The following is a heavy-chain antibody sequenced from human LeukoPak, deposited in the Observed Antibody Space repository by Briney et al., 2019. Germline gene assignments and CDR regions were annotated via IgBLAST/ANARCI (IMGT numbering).Heavy chain of an antibody. Sequence: KPSETLSLTCTVSGGSIRSSSYYWGWIRQPPGKGLEWIGSIYYSGSTYHNPSLKSRVTISVDTSKNQFSLKLSSATAADTGVYYCARQVLGPWIQLWTDYWGQGTLVTSPQ. CDR1: GGSIRSSSYY. D-gene: IGHD5-18*01. CDR2: IYYSGST. J-gene: IGHJ4*02. V-gene: IGHV4-39*01. CDR3: ARQVLGPWIQLWTDY.